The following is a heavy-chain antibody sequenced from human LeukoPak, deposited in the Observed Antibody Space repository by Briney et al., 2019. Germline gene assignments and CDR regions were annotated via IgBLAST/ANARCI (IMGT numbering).Heavy chain of an antibody. CDR3: ARGGNDYGDYPDAFDI. Sequence: ASVKVSYKPSRYTFTSYGISWVRQAPGQRLEGMGWISAYNGNTNYAQKLQGRVTMTTDTSTSTAYLEMRSLRSDDTAVYYCARGGNDYGDYPDAFDIWGQGTMVTVSS. D-gene: IGHD4-17*01. J-gene: IGHJ3*02. V-gene: IGHV1-18*01. CDR2: ISAYNGNT. CDR1: RYTFTSYG.